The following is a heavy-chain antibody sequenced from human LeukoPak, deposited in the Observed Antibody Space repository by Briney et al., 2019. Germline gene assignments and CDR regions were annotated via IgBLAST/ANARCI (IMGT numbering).Heavy chain of an antibody. CDR2: ISSSSNLI. Sequence: GGSLRLSCAASGFTSSSYSMNWVRQAPGKGMEWVSYISSSSNLIYYADSVKGRFTISRDNAKNSLYLQMNSLRVEDMAVYYCAREGMGSSTLDYWGQGTLVTVSS. V-gene: IGHV3-48*01. CDR3: AREGMGSSTLDY. J-gene: IGHJ4*02. D-gene: IGHD3-10*01. CDR1: GFTSSSYS.